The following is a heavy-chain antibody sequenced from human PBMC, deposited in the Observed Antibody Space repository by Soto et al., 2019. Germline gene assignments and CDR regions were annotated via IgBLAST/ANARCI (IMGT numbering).Heavy chain of an antibody. CDR2: IYYSGST. V-gene: IGHV4-61*01. D-gene: IGHD6-13*01. Sequence: PSETLSLTCSVSGGSISSGYYYWSWIRQPPGKGLEWIWYIYYSGSTNYNPSLKSRVTISVDTSKNQFSLKLSSVTAADTAVYYCARVGYRSSWDKEYDYYGMDVWGQGTTVTVSS. CDR3: ARVGYRSSWDKEYDYYGMDV. CDR1: GGSISSGYYY. J-gene: IGHJ6*02.